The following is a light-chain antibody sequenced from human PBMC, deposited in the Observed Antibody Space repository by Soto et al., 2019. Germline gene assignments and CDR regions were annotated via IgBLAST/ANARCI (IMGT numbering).Light chain of an antibody. CDR1: RRTNNW. J-gene: IGKJ2*01. V-gene: IGKV1-5*03. CDR2: KAS. Sequence: DIQMTQSPSTLSASVGDRVTITCRASRRTNNWLAWYQQKPGRAPNLLIYKASNLQSGVPSRFSGSGSGTESALTISSLQPDDFAPYYCQQYNTYPYTVGQGTNLEIK. CDR3: QQYNTYPYT.